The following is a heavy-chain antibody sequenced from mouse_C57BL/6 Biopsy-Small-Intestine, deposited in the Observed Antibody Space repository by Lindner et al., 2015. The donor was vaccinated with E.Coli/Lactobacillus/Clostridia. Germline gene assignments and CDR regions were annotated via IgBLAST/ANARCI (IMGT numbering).Heavy chain of an antibody. CDR2: ISSGSSTI. Sequence: VQLQESGGGLVKPGGSLKLSCAASGFTFSDYGMHWVRQAPEKGLEWVAYISSGSSTIYYADTVKGRFTISRDNAKNTLFLQMTSLRSEDTAMYYCAIYYDYDYYAMDYWGQGTSVTVSS. J-gene: IGHJ4*01. V-gene: IGHV5-17*01. CDR3: AIYYDYDYYAMDY. CDR1: GFTFSDYG. D-gene: IGHD2-4*01.